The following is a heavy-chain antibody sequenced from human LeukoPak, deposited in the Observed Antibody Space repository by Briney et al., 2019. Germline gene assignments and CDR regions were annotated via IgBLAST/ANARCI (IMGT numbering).Heavy chain of an antibody. CDR3: ARSGEYCSGGSCYRYIFDP. Sequence: GASVKVSCKASGGTFSSYAISWVRQAPGQGLEWMGRIIPILGIANYAQKFQGRVTITADKSTSTAYMELSSLRSEDTAVYYCARSGEYCSGGSCYRYIFDPWGQGTLVTVSS. CDR2: IIPILGIA. D-gene: IGHD2-15*01. V-gene: IGHV1-69*04. CDR1: GGTFSSYA. J-gene: IGHJ5*02.